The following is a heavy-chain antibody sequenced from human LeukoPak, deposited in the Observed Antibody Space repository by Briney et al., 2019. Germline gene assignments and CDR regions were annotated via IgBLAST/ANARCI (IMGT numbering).Heavy chain of an antibody. CDR3: ARDWYYYDSSGYGAFDI. J-gene: IGHJ3*02. CDR1: GYTFTSYY. D-gene: IGHD3-22*01. CDR2: INPSGGST. Sequence: ASVKVSCKASGYTFTSYYMHWVRQAPGQGLEWMGIINPSGGSTSYAQKFQGRVTMTRDTSMSTVYMELSSLRSEDTAVYYCARDWYYYDSSGYGAFDIWGQGTMVTVSS. V-gene: IGHV1-46*01.